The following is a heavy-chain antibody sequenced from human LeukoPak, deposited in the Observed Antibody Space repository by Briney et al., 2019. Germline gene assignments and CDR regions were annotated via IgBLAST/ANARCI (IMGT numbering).Heavy chain of an antibody. CDR1: GGPISTHY. D-gene: IGHD3-10*01. CDR2: NDYSGST. V-gene: IGHV4-59*11. Sequence: SETLSLTCIVSGGPISTHYWSWSRQPPGKGLEWIGYNDYSGSTNYNPSLKSRVTISVDTSKNQFSLKLNSVTAADTAVYYCARGATYRGTYYMDVWGRGTTVTVSS. CDR3: ARGATYRGTYYMDV. J-gene: IGHJ6*03.